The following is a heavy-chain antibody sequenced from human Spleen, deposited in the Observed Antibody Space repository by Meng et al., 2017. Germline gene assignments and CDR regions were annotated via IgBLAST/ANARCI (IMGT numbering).Heavy chain of an antibody. V-gene: IGHV1-18*01. Sequence: ASVKVSCQASGYTFTSYGISWVRQAPGQGLEWMGWISAYNGNTNYAQKLQGRVTMTTDTYRSTAYMELRSLRSDDTAIYYCARLGRPEYCIGGNCHVPNAFDVWGQGTMVTVSS. J-gene: IGHJ3*01. CDR1: GYTFTSYG. CDR2: ISAYNGNT. CDR3: ARLGRPEYCIGGNCHVPNAFDV. D-gene: IGHD2-15*01.